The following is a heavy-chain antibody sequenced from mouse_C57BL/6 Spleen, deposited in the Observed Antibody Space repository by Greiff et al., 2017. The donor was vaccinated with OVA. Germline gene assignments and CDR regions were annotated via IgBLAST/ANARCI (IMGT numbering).Heavy chain of an antibody. J-gene: IGHJ3*01. CDR3: ARRGNLAWFAY. D-gene: IGHD2-1*01. Sequence: VQLQQSGPELVQPGASVKISCKASGYTFTDYYLNWVKPSHGKSLEWIGDINPNNGGTSYNQKFKGKATLTVDKSSSTADMELRSLTSEDSAVYYCARRGNLAWFAYWGQGTLVTVSA. CDR2: INPNNGGT. CDR1: GYTFTDYY. V-gene: IGHV1-26*01.